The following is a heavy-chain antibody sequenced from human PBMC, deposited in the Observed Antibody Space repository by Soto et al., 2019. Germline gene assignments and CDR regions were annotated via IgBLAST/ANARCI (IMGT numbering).Heavy chain of an antibody. Sequence: HVQLVQSGGELKKPGASVKVSCNTSGYTFNTYFITWVRQAPGQGLEWMGWISPHNGNTNYAEKFQGRVTMTTDTITKTAYMEPRNLRFDDTAVYYCARDTSNSFDYWGQGTLVTVSS. V-gene: IGHV1-18*01. CDR3: ARDTSNSFDY. D-gene: IGHD2-2*01. CDR2: ISPHNGNT. CDR1: GYTFNTYF. J-gene: IGHJ4*02.